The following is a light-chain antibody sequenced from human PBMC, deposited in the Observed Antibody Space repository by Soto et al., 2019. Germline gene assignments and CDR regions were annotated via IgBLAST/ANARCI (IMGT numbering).Light chain of an antibody. J-gene: IGKJ5*01. V-gene: IGKV3-11*01. CDR3: QHGSDWPPFT. Sequence: EIVLTQSPARLSLSPGERATLSCRASQSVNSNLAWYQHKPGQAPRLLIYDASNRATGIPARFSGSGSGTDFTLTVSSVEPEDFAVCYCQHGSDWPPFTFGQGTRLE. CDR1: QSVNSN. CDR2: DAS.